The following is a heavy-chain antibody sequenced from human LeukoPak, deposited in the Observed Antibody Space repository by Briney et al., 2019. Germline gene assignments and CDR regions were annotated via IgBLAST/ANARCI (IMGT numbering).Heavy chain of an antibody. CDR2: ITSTSNYI. CDR1: GFTFDDYG. Sequence: GGSLRLSCAASGFTFDDYGMSWVRQAPGKGLEWVSSITSTSNYIYYADSLRGRFTISRDNAENTLYLQMNSLRAEDTAVYYCARGRYYGMDVWGQGTTVTVSS. J-gene: IGHJ6*02. CDR3: ARGRYYGMDV. V-gene: IGHV3-21*01.